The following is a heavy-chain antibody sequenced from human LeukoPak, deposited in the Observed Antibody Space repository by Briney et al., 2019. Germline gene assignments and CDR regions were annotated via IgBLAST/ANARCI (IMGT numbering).Heavy chain of an antibody. D-gene: IGHD1-26*01. V-gene: IGHV3-23*01. CDR3: AKDGSAYSGSSDFDY. CDR2: ISGSGGST. J-gene: IGHJ4*02. CDR1: GFTFSSYA. Sequence: GGSLRLSCAASGFTFSSYAMSWVRQAPGKGLEWVSAISGSGGSTYYADSVKGRFTISRDNSKNTLYLQMNSLRAEDTAVYYCAKDGSAYSGSSDFDYWGQGTLVTVSS.